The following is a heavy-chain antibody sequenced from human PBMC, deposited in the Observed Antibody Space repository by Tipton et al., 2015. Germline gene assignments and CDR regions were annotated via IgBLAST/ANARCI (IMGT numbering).Heavy chain of an antibody. Sequence: GLVKPSETLSLTCATSGYSVSSNTAAWHWIRQSPSRGLEWLGRTYYRSKWYYDYAVSVKSRITINPDTSKNQFSLHLNSVTPEDTAVYYCARDGDFWYFDLWGRGTLVTVSS. V-gene: IGHV6-1*01. D-gene: IGHD4-17*01. CDR2: TYYRSKWYY. CDR1: GYSVSSNTAA. J-gene: IGHJ2*01. CDR3: ARDGDFWYFDL.